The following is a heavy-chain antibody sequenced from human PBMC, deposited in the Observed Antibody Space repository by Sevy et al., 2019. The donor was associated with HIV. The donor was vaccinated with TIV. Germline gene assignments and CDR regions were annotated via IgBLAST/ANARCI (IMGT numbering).Heavy chain of an antibody. J-gene: IGHJ6*02. D-gene: IGHD3-22*01. CDR3: ARVSSFYYHRSYYYPMDV. Sequence: GRSLRLSCAASGFTFNRYSMHWLRQAPGKGLEWVATISFDPTNKHDPNSVKGRFTISRDNAKDSLYLQMHSLGAEDTAVHYCARVSSFYYHRSYYYPMDVWGQGTTVTVSS. V-gene: IGHV3-30-3*01. CDR2: ISFDPTNK. CDR1: GFTFNRYS.